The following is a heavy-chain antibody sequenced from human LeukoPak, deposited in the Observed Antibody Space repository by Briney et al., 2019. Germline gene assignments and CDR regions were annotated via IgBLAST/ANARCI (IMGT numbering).Heavy chain of an antibody. CDR3: ARDDHDSSGYYPWAFDI. D-gene: IGHD3-22*01. CDR2: IYSGGST. J-gene: IGHJ3*02. Sequence: GGSLRLSCAASGFTVSSNYMSWVRQAPGKGLEWVSVIYSGGSTYYADSVKGRFTISRGNSKNTLYLQMNSLRAEDTAVYYCARDDHDSSGYYPWAFDIWGQGTMVTVSS. CDR1: GFTVSSNY. V-gene: IGHV3-66*01.